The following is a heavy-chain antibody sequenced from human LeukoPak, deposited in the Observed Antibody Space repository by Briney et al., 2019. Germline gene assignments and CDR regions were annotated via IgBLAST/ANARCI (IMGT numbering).Heavy chain of an antibody. V-gene: IGHV3-33*01. Sequence: GGSLRLACAASGFTFSSYGMHWVRQAPGKGLEWLAVTWSDGSNKYYADSVKGRFTISRDNSKNTLYLQMNSLRAEDTAVYYCARFPRYCYDSSGSPGAFDIWGQGTMVTVSS. CDR3: ARFPRYCYDSSGSPGAFDI. D-gene: IGHD3-22*01. J-gene: IGHJ3*02. CDR1: GFTFSSYG. CDR2: TWSDGSNK.